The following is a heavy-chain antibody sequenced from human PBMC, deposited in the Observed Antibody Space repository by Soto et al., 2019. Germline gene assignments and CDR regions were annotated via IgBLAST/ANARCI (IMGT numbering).Heavy chain of an antibody. V-gene: IGHV1-18*04. CDR3: ARMVRGSKIDYYYYMDV. CDR1: GYTFTNHG. J-gene: IGHJ6*03. CDR2: ISASNGDT. D-gene: IGHD3-10*01. Sequence: QVELVQSGVEVKKPGASVKVSCKASGYTFTNHGLSWVRQAPGQGLEWMGWISASNGDTNYAQKFLGRVTVTTDTSTSTGYMELRSLNSEDTAVYYCARMVRGSKIDYYYYMDVWGKGTMVIVSS.